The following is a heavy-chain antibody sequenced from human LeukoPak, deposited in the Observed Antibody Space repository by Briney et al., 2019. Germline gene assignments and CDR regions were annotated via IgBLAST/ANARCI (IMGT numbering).Heavy chain of an antibody. CDR1: GYTFTGYY. CDR3: ARDRSTAAAEDDWFDP. V-gene: IGHV1-2*02. J-gene: IGHJ5*02. Sequence: ASVKVSCKASGYTFTGYYMHWVRQAPGQGLEWMGWINPNSGGTDYAQKFQGRVTMTRDTSINTAYMELSRLRSDDTAVYYCARDRSTAAAEDDWFDPWGQGTLVTVSS. CDR2: INPNSGGT. D-gene: IGHD6-13*01.